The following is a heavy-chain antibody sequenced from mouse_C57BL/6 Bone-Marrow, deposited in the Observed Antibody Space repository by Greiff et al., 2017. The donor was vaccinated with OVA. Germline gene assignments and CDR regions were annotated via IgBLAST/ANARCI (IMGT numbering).Heavy chain of an antibody. CDR3: ARWGNWDDY. CDR1: GYAFSSSW. V-gene: IGHV1-82*01. J-gene: IGHJ2*01. CDR2: IYPGDGDT. D-gene: IGHD4-1*01. Sequence: VQGVESGPELVKPGASVKISCKASGYAFSSSWMNWVKQRPGKGLEWIGRIYPGDGDTNYNGKFKGKATLTADKSSSTAYMQLSSLTSEDSAVYFCARWGNWDDYWGQGTTLTVSS.